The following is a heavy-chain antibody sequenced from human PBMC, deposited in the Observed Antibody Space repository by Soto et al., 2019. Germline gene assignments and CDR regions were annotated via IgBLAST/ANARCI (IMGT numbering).Heavy chain of an antibody. CDR3: VSCCGTGDVSNLGDNWLDP. Sequence: GGSLRLSCAVFGFTFSDYPMYWVRQAPGKGLEWVAIVSHDGSNKWYADFVKGRFTISRDNAKNILYLQMNSLRAEDTAVYFCVSCCGTGDVSNLGDNWLDPWGQGTLVTVAS. J-gene: IGHJ5*02. CDR2: VSHDGSNK. V-gene: IGHV3-30-3*01. D-gene: IGHD1-1*01. CDR1: GFTFSDYP.